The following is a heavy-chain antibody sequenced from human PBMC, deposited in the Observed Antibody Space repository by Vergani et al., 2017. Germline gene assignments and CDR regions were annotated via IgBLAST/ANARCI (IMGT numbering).Heavy chain of an antibody. J-gene: IGHJ4*02. CDR1: GGSISSGDYY. CDR3: ARDLVSEGYYDSSGYGAVGY. CDR2: IYYSGST. V-gene: IGHV4-30-4*08. Sequence: QVQLQESGPGLVKPSQTLSLTCTVSGGSISSGDYYWSWLRQPPGKGLEWIGYIYYSGSTYYNPSLKSRVTISVDTSKNQFSRKLSSVTAADTAVYYCARDLVSEGYYDSSGYGAVGYWGQGTLVTVSS. D-gene: IGHD3-22*01.